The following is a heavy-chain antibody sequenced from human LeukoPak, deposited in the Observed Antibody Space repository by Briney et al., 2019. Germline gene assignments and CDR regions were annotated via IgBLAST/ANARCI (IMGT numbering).Heavy chain of an antibody. CDR3: ARGQLLLEGYFYYMDV. Sequence: GGSLRLSCAASGFTFSSYPMHWVRQAPGKGLEWVAVVSDDGNKKFDADFVKGRFTISRDNSKNTLYLQMYSLRGEDTAVYYCARGQLLLEGYFYYMDVWGEGTTVAVSS. J-gene: IGHJ6*03. V-gene: IGHV3-30-3*01. CDR2: VSDDGNKK. D-gene: IGHD2-2*01. CDR1: GFTFSSYP.